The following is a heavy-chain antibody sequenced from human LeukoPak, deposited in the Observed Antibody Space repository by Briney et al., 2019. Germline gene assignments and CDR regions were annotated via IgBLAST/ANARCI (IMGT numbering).Heavy chain of an antibody. D-gene: IGHD3-10*01. CDR3: ARDAITMVRGVISP. V-gene: IGHV3-21*01. CDR1: GFTFSSYS. CDR2: ISSSSSYI. Sequence: AGSLRLSCAASGFTFSSYSMNWVRQAPGKGLEWVSSISSSSSYIYYADSVKGRFTISRDNAKNSLDLQMNSLRAEDTAVYYCARDAITMVRGVISPWGQGTLVTVSS. J-gene: IGHJ5*02.